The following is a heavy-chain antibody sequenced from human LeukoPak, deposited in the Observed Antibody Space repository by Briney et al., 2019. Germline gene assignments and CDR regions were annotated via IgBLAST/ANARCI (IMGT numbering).Heavy chain of an antibody. CDR3: GRPTKYWLVRGDGVDV. Sequence: GGSLRLSCAASGFTFSSYAMTWVRQGPGKGLEWVASIDAGGGDTYHSDSVKGRFTISRDNSMNTLYLQMNSLRADDTAVYYCGRPTKYWLVRGDGVDVWGQGTTVTVSS. J-gene: IGHJ6*02. CDR2: IDAGGGDT. D-gene: IGHD6-19*01. CDR1: GFTFSSYA. V-gene: IGHV3-23*01.